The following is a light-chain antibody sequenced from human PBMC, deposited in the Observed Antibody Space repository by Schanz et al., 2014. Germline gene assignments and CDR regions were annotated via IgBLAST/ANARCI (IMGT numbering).Light chain of an antibody. J-gene: IGLJ3*02. CDR2: DVS. CDR1: SSDVGGYNY. CDR3: AAWDESLNGWV. V-gene: IGLV2-11*01. Sequence: QSALTQPRSVSGSPGQSVTISCTGTSSDVGGYNYVSWYQQHPGKAPKLMIYDVSKRPSGVPDRFSGSKSGNTASLTISGXXXXDEADYYCAAWDESLNGWVFGGGTKLTVL.